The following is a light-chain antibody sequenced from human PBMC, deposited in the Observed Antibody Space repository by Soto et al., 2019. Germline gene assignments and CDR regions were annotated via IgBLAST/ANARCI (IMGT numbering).Light chain of an antibody. J-gene: IGLJ1*01. CDR3: AAWDDSLSVHV. Sequence: QSVLTQPPSASGTPGQRVTISSSGSSSNIGSNYVYWYQQLPGTAPKLLIYRNNQRPSGVPDRFSGSKSGTSASLAISGLRSEDEADYYCAAWDDSLSVHVFGTGTKVTVL. CDR1: SSNIGSNY. V-gene: IGLV1-47*01. CDR2: RNN.